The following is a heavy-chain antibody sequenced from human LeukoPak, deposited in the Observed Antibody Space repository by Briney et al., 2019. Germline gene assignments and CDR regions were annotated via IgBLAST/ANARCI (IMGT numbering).Heavy chain of an antibody. CDR2: INHSGST. CDR3: ARGTSSSGRGYFDY. V-gene: IGHV4-34*01. Sequence: SETLSLTCAVYGGSFSGYYWSWIRQPPGKGLEWIGEINHSGSTNYNPSLKSRVTISVDTSKNQFSLKLSSVTAADTAVYYCARGTSSSGRGYFDYWGQGTQVTVSS. D-gene: IGHD6-19*01. J-gene: IGHJ4*02. CDR1: GGSFSGYY.